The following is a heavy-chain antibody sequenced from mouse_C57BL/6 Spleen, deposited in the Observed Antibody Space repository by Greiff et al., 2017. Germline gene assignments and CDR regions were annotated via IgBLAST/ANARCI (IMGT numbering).Heavy chain of an antibody. V-gene: IGHV5-4*01. J-gene: IGHJ2*01. D-gene: IGHD4-1*01. CDR2: ISDGGSYT. CDR1: GFTFSSYA. Sequence: EVQRVESGGGLVKPGGSLKLSCAASGFTFSSYAMSWVRQTPEKRLEWVATISDGGSYTYYPDNVKGRFTISRDNAKNNLYLQMSHLKSEDTAMYYCARDSDWDSFDYWGQGTTLTVSS. CDR3: ARDSDWDSFDY.